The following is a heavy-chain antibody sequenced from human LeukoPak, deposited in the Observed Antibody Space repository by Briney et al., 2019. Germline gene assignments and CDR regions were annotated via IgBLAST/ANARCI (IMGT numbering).Heavy chain of an antibody. Sequence: ASVKVSCTASVPMFTRYGINWGPQSPGQGREGMGRIIPILGIANYAQKFQGRVTITADKSTSTAYMELSSLRSEDTAVYSCASVTRYRYRPYFFDYWGPRTPVTVSS. CDR1: VPMFTRYG. D-gene: IGHD5-18*01. CDR2: IIPILGIA. CDR3: ASVTRYRYRPYFFDY. J-gene: IGHJ4*01. V-gene: IGHV1-69*04.